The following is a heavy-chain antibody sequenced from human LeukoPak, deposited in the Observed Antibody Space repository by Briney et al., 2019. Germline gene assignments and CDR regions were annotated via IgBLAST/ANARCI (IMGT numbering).Heavy chain of an antibody. V-gene: IGHV3-21*06. Sequence: GRSLRLSCAASGFTFSSYNMNWVRQPPGKWPEWVSSISSTSTYIYYAASMKGRFIISRDNARNSLYLEMNSLRAEDTAVYYCARIIGISGTYPTDYWGQGTLVTVSS. CDR1: GFTFSSYN. D-gene: IGHD1-26*01. CDR2: ISSTSTYI. J-gene: IGHJ4*02. CDR3: ARIIGISGTYPTDY.